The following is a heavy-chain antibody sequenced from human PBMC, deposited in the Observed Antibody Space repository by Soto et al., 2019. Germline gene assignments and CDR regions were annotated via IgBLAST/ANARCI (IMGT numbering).Heavy chain of an antibody. CDR1: GFTFSTYS. J-gene: IGHJ4*02. CDR3: AKETLAIPGPFDF. CDR2: VSKDGGIT. V-gene: IGHV3-30*18. D-gene: IGHD2-21*01. Sequence: QVQLVESGGGVVQPGRSLRLSCAASGFTFSTYSMHWVRQPPGKGLEWVAVVSKDGGITFCADSVRGRFTISRDNSKNTLYLHMNSLGPEDTAVYYCAKETLAIPGPFDFWGQGTLVTVSS.